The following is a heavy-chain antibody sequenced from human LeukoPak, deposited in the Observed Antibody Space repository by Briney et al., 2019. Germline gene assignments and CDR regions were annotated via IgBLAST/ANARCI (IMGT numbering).Heavy chain of an antibody. CDR1: GDSISTYH. J-gene: IGHJ4*02. Sequence: SETLSLTCSVSGDSISTYHWNWIRKPPGKGLEWIAFMQSSGNSNYNPSLKSRVTMFVDTSKNQFVLNLRSVTAADTAVYYCAKDKRHSYGRYFDHWGQGMLVTVSS. D-gene: IGHD5-18*01. CDR2: MQSSGNS. V-gene: IGHV4-59*01. CDR3: AKDKRHSYGRYFDH.